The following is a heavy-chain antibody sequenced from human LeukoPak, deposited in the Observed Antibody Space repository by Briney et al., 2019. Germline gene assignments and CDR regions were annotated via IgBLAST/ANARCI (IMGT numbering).Heavy chain of an antibody. CDR3: ARANYGGIRIYYFDY. D-gene: IGHD4-23*01. CDR2: IIPILGIA. V-gene: IGHV1-69*04. Sequence: ASVKVSCKASGGTFSSYAISWVGQAPGQGLEWMGRIIPILGIANYAQKFQGRVTITADKSTSTAYMELSSLRSEDTAVYYCARANYGGIRIYYFDYWGQGTLVTVSS. J-gene: IGHJ4*02. CDR1: GGTFSSYA.